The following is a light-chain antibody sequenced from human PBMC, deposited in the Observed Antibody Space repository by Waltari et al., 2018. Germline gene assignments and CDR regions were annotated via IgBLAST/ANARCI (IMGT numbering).Light chain of an antibody. Sequence: QLTQSPSSLSASVGDRLHITCSASQDIRNYLSWYQQKPGKAPKLLIYDALNLQTGVPARCSGSAAGTDFTFTISSLQPEDIATYYCQQYKDLPRTFGQGTKVEVK. CDR1: QDIRNY. V-gene: IGKV1-33*01. CDR2: DAL. CDR3: QQYKDLPRT. J-gene: IGKJ1*01.